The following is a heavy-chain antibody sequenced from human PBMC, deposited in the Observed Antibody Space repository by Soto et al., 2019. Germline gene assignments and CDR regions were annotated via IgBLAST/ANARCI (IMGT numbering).Heavy chain of an antibody. CDR1: GFTFSSYA. D-gene: IGHD6-25*01. V-gene: IGHV3-23*01. CDR3: AKDLAALFLAQTYFDY. J-gene: IGHJ4*02. Sequence: PGGSLRLSCAASGFTFSSYAMSWVRQAPGKGLEWVSAISGSGGSTYYADSVKGRFTISRDNSKNTLYLQMNSLRAEDTAVYYCAKDLAALFLAQTYFDYWGQGTLVTVS. CDR2: ISGSGGST.